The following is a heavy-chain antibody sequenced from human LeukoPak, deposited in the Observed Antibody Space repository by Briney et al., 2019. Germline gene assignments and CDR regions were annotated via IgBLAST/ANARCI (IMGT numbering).Heavy chain of an antibody. CDR2: INQDGSEK. V-gene: IGHV3-7*01. D-gene: IGHD5-12*01. CDR1: GFTFSSYW. Sequence: GGSLRLSCVASGFTFSSYWMGWVRQAPGKGLEWVANINQDGSEKYYVDSVKGRITISRDNAKNSLYLQMNSLRAEDTAVYYCARVGPYSGYDGGFDYWGQGTLVTVSS. J-gene: IGHJ4*02. CDR3: ARVGPYSGYDGGFDY.